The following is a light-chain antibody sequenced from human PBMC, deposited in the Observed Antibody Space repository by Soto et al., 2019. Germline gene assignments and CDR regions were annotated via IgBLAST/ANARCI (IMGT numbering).Light chain of an antibody. CDR3: SSYTSSSTNVV. Sequence: QSALTQPPSASGSLGQSVTFSCTGTSSDVGGYNYVSWYQQHPGKAPKLMIYEVSNRPSGVSNRFSGSKSGNTASLTISGLQAEDEADYYCSSYTSSSTNVVFGGGTKVTVL. CDR2: EVS. V-gene: IGLV2-14*01. CDR1: SSDVGGYNY. J-gene: IGLJ2*01.